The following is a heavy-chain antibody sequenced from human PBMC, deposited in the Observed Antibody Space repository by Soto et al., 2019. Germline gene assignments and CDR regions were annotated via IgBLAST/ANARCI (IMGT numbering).Heavy chain of an antibody. CDR3: ARDHSGSASGFFDY. CDR2: IYYSGST. Sequence: LSLTCTVSGGSISSYYWSWIRQPPGKGLEWIGYIYYSGSTNYNPSLKRRVTISVDTSKNQFSLKLSSVAAADTAVYYCARDHSGSASGFFDYWGEGTMVTVSS. CDR1: GGSISSYY. V-gene: IGHV4-59*01. D-gene: IGHD1-26*01. J-gene: IGHJ4*02.